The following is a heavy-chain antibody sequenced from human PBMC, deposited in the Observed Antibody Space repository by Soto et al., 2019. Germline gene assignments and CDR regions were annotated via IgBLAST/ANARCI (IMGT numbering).Heavy chain of an antibody. J-gene: IGHJ5*02. CDR2: ISSSSVTI. CDR1: GFRFSDYS. Sequence: GGSLRLSCAASGFRFSDYSMNWVRQAPGRGLEWVSYISSSSVTIHYADSVEGRFTISRDNSKNSLYLHMNSLRAEDTAVYYCAKSLNINWKNWFDPWGQGTLVTVSS. CDR3: AKSLNINWKNWFDP. D-gene: IGHD1-1*01. V-gene: IGHV3-48*01.